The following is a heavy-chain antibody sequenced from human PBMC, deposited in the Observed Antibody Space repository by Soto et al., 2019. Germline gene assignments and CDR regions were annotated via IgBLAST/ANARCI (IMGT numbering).Heavy chain of an antibody. CDR2: ISYDGSNK. Sequence: GGSLRLSCAASGFTFSSYGMHWVRQAPGKGLEWVAVISYDGSNKYYADSVKGRFTISRDNSKNTLYLQMNSLRAEDTAVYYCAKDFDDSSGYFDYWGQGTLVTVSS. CDR3: AKDFDDSSGYFDY. CDR1: GFTFSSYG. V-gene: IGHV3-30*18. J-gene: IGHJ4*02. D-gene: IGHD3-22*01.